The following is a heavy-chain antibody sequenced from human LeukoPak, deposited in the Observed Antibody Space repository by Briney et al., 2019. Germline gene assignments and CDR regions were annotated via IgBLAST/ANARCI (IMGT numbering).Heavy chain of an antibody. CDR2: IEQDGSEK. V-gene: IGHV3-7*01. Sequence: GGSLRLSCAASGFTFSIYWMSWVRQAPGKGLEWVANIEQDGSEKYYVDSVKGRFTISRDNAKNSLYLQMNSLRAEDTAVYYCARDNGYCTNGVCYHYYMDVWGKGTTVTVSS. J-gene: IGHJ6*03. CDR3: ARDNGYCTNGVCYHYYMDV. D-gene: IGHD2-8*01. CDR1: GFTFSIYW.